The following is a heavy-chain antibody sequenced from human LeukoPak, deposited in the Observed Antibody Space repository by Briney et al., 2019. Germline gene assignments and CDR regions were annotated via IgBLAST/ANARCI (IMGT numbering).Heavy chain of an antibody. CDR3: AKDRVWNSLDS. CDR2: INTDGSGT. CDR1: GFSFSNFW. J-gene: IGHJ4*02. D-gene: IGHD1-7*01. Sequence: PGGSLRLSCAASGFSFSNFWMNWVRQAPWKGLVWVARINTDGSGTVYADSVKGRFTISRDNAKNTLYLRMHSLKNDDTAVYYCAKDRVWNSLDSWGQGTPVTVSS. V-gene: IGHV3-74*01.